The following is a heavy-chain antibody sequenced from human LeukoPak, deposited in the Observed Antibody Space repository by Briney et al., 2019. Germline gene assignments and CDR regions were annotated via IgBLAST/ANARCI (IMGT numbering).Heavy chain of an antibody. CDR2: INTDGSSF. D-gene: IGHD3-16*02. V-gene: IGHV3-74*01. CDR1: GFTFSNYW. J-gene: IGHJ6*03. Sequence: RGSLRLSCAASGFTFSNYWMHWVRQVPGEGLVWVSRINTDGSSFNYADSVKGRINISRDNAKTTLYLHMSSLRAEDSAVYYCGRDMGGIVGFYYFYMDVWGKGTTVTVSS. CDR3: GRDMGGIVGFYYFYMDV.